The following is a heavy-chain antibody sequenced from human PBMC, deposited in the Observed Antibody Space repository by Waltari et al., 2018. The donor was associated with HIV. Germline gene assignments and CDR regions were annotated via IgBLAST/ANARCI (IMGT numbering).Heavy chain of an antibody. J-gene: IGHJ2*01. CDR2: IYYSGST. D-gene: IGHD3-22*01. CDR3: ARKMGHYYDSSGNWYFDL. CDR1: GGSISSGGYS. V-gene: IGHV4-31*03. Sequence: QVQLQESGPGLVKPSQTLSLTCTVPGGSISSGGYSWSWIRQHPGKGLEWIGYIYYSGSTYYNPSLKSRVTISVDTSKNQFSLKLSSVTAADTAVYYCARKMGHYYDSSGNWYFDLWGRGTLVTVSS.